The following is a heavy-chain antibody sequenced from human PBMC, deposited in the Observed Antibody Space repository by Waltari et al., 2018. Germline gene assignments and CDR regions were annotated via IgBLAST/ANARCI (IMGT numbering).Heavy chain of an antibody. D-gene: IGHD6-13*01. Sequence: EVQLVESGGGLVQPGGSLRLSCAASGFTFSSYWMSWVRQAPGKGLEWVANIKQDGSEKYYVDSVKGRFTISRDNSKNTLYLQMNSLRAEDTAVYYCAREGTLAAAGTGAFDIWGQGTMVTVSS. V-gene: IGHV3-7*03. J-gene: IGHJ3*02. CDR1: GFTFSSYW. CDR3: AREGTLAAAGTGAFDI. CDR2: IKQDGSEK.